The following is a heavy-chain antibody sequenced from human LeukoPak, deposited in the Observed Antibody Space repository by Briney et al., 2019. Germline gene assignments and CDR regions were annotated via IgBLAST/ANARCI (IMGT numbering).Heavy chain of an antibody. Sequence: GGSLRLSCVASAFTFSDYSMNWVRQAPGKGLEWVSYISGRSSTIYYADSVKGRFTISRDNAKNLMYLQMNSLRAEDTAVYYCARDRIKSGSYYFDYWGQGTLVTVSS. CDR1: AFTFSDYS. CDR2: ISGRSSTI. D-gene: IGHD1-26*01. J-gene: IGHJ4*02. V-gene: IGHV3-48*01. CDR3: ARDRIKSGSYYFDY.